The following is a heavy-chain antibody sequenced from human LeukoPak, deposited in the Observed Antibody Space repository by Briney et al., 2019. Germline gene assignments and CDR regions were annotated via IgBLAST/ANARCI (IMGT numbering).Heavy chain of an antibody. J-gene: IGHJ4*02. CDR2: IYPGDSDT. Sequence: GASLQISCKGSGYSFTSYWIGWVRQMPEKGLEWMGIIYPGDSDTRYSPSFQGQVTISADKSISTAYLQWSSLKASDTAMYYCARLTPHLEWFYYFDYWGQGTLVTVSS. CDR3: ARLTPHLEWFYYFDY. CDR1: GYSFTSYW. V-gene: IGHV5-51*01. D-gene: IGHD3-3*01.